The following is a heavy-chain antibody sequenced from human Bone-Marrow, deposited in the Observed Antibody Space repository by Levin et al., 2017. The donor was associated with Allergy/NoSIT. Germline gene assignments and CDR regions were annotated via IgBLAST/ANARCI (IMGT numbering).Heavy chain of an antibody. D-gene: IGHD6-19*01. V-gene: IGHV3-23*01. J-gene: IGHJ5*02. CDR2: ISGSGGST. Sequence: ETLSLTCAASGFTFSSYAMSWVRQAPGKGLEWVSAISGSGGSTYYADSVKGRFTISRDNSKNTLYLQMNSLRAEDTAVYYCAINSGWYWFDPWGQGTLVTVSS. CDR3: AINSGWYWFDP. CDR1: GFTFSSYA.